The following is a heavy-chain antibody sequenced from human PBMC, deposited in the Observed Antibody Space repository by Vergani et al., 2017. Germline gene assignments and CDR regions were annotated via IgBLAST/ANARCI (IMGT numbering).Heavy chain of an antibody. CDR2: IYYSGST. CDR1: GGSISSSSYY. CDR3: HVVVVAATRGFDI. J-gene: IGHJ3*02. Sequence: QLQLQESGPGLVKPSETLSLTCTVSGGSISSSSYYWGWIRQPPGKGLEWIGSIYYSGSTYYNPSLKSRVTISVDTSKNQFSLKLSSVTAADTAVYYCHVVVVAATRGFDIWGQGTMVTVSS. V-gene: IGHV4-39*01. D-gene: IGHD2-15*01.